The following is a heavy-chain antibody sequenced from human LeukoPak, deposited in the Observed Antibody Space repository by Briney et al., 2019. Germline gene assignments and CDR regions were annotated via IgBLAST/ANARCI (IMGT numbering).Heavy chain of an antibody. CDR1: GFISSSYW. J-gene: IGHJ4*02. CDR2: VKQDGSER. D-gene: IGHD6-6*01. CDR3: AREIRGYSSSSMDY. V-gene: IGHV3-7*01. Sequence: GGSLRLSCAASGFISSSYWMSWVRQAPGKGLEWVANVKQDGSERYYGDSVKGRFTISRDNAKNSLYLQMNSLRAEDTAVYYCAREIRGYSSSSMDYWGQGTLVTVSS.